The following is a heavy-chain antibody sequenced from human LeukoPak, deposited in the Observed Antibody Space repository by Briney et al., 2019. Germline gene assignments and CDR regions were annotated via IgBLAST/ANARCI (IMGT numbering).Heavy chain of an antibody. D-gene: IGHD2-2*01. CDR2: ISGSGGST. CDR1: GFTFSSYA. J-gene: IGHJ4*02. V-gene: IGHV3-23*01. CDR3: ASLGYCSSTSCYRVLYY. Sequence: GGSLRLSCAASGFTFSSYAMSWVRQAPGKGPEWVSAISGSGGSTYYADSVKGRFTISRDNSKNTLYLQMNSLRAEDTAVYYCASLGYCSSTSCYRVLYYWGQGTLVTVSS.